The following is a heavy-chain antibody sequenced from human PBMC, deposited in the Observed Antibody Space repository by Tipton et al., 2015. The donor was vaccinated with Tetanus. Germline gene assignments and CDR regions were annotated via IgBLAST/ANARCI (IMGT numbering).Heavy chain of an antibody. J-gene: IGHJ4*02. D-gene: IGHD1-14*01. Sequence: LRLSCAASGFTFKIYGMRWIRQPPGKGLEWIGYIYYTGSTNYNPSLKSRVTISVDTSKNQFSLKLSSVTAADTAVYYCARGTGDYWGQGTLVTVSS. CDR1: GFTFKIYG. V-gene: IGHV4-59*01. CDR2: IYYTGST. CDR3: ARGTGDY.